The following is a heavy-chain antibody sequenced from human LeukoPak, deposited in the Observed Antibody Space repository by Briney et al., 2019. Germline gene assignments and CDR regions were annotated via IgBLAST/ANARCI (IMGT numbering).Heavy chain of an antibody. D-gene: IGHD1-1*01. V-gene: IGHV3-23*01. J-gene: IGHJ5*02. CDR1: GFTFSSYA. CDR2: ISESGRST. Sequence: PGGSLRLSCAAPGFTFSSYATTWVRQAPGKGLEWVSSISESGRSTYYAESVKGRFTISRDNSKNTLYLQMNSLSAEDTAVYYCAKDQVTWNGRINCFDPWGQGTLVTVSS. CDR3: AKDQVTWNGRINCFDP.